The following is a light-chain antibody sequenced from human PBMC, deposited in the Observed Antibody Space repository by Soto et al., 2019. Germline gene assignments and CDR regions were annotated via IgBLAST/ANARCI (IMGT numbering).Light chain of an antibody. V-gene: IGKV4-1*01. Sequence: DIVMTQSPDSLAVSLGERATINCKSRQSVLYSSNNKNYLAWYQQKPGQPPNLLIYWASTRESGVPDRFSGSGSGTNFTLTISSLQAEDVAVYYCQQYYNTPWTFGQGTKVEIK. J-gene: IGKJ1*01. CDR1: QSVLYSSNNKNY. CDR2: WAS. CDR3: QQYYNTPWT.